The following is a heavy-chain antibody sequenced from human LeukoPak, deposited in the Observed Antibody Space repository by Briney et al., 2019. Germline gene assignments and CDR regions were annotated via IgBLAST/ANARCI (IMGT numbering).Heavy chain of an antibody. D-gene: IGHD6-6*01. CDR1: GGSISNYH. V-gene: IGHV4-34*01. J-gene: IGHJ4*02. CDR3: ATTSRYSSSPTH. CDR2: INHSGST. Sequence: SETLSLTCTVSGGSISNYHWGWIRRPPGKGLEWIGEINHSGSTNYNPSLKSRVTISVDTSKNQFSLKLSSVTAADTAVYYCATTSRYSSSPTHWGQGTLVTVSS.